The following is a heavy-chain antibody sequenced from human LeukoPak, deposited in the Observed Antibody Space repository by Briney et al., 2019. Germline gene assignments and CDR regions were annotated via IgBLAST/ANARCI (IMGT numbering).Heavy chain of an antibody. CDR1: GFTFSSYG. D-gene: IGHD5-24*01. V-gene: IGHV3-33*01. CDR3: ARGGGYNPFDY. Sequence: GGSPRLSCAASGFTFSSYGMHWVRQAPGKGLEWVAVIWYDGSNKYYADSVKGRFTISRDNSKNTLYLQMNSLRAGDTAVYYCARGGGYNPFDYWGQGTLVTVSS. J-gene: IGHJ4*02. CDR2: IWYDGSNK.